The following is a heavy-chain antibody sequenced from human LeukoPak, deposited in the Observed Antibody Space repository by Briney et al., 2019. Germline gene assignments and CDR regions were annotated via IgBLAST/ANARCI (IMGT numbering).Heavy chain of an antibody. CDR2: TYYRSNWYD. Sequence: SQTLSLTCAISGDSVSSNSAAWNWIRQSPSRGLEWLGRTYYRSNWYDDFAVSVKSRITINPDTSKNQFSLQLKSMTPEDTAVYYCARGRVAGDGCLDYWGQGTLVTVSS. CDR1: GDSVSSNSAA. J-gene: IGHJ4*02. V-gene: IGHV6-1*01. D-gene: IGHD6-19*01. CDR3: ARGRVAGDGCLDY.